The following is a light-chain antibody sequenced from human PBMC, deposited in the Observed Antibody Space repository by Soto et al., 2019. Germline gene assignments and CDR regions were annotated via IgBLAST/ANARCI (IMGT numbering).Light chain of an antibody. CDR3: QQYNKWPRT. V-gene: IGKV3-15*01. J-gene: IGKJ1*01. CDR2: GAS. CDR1: QSVSSSY. Sequence: EIVLTQSPGTLSLSPGERATLSCRASQSVSSSYLGWYQQKPGQAPRLLIYGASTRDTGIPARYSGSGSGTEFNFTISSLQSEDFAVYYCQQYNKWPRTFGQGTKVDIK.